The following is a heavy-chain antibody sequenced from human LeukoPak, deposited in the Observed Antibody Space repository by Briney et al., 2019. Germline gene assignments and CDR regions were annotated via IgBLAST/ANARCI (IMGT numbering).Heavy chain of an antibody. D-gene: IGHD3-3*02. CDR3: ARDSTGYWYFDL. CDR2: FYSGGGT. V-gene: IGHV3-53*01. CDR1: GFTVSSNH. J-gene: IGHJ2*01. Sequence: GGSLRLSCAVSGFTVSSNHMSWVRQAPGKGLEWVSVFYSGGGTHYADSVKGRFTISRDNSKNTLYLQMNSLRAEDTAVYYCARDSTGYWYFDLWGRGTLVSVSS.